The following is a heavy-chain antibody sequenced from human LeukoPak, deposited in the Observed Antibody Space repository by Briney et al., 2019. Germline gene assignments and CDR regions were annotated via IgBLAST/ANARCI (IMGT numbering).Heavy chain of an antibody. D-gene: IGHD3-3*01. V-gene: IGHV3-30*04. CDR2: ISYDGSNK. Sequence: PGGSLRLSCAASGFTFSSYAMHWVRQAPGKGLEWVAVISYDGSNKYYADFVKGRFTISRDNSKNTLYLQMNSQRAEDTAVYYCARVPGEDRFLEWSISSYYMDVWGKGTTVTVSS. CDR1: GFTFSSYA. J-gene: IGHJ6*03. CDR3: ARVPGEDRFLEWSISSYYMDV.